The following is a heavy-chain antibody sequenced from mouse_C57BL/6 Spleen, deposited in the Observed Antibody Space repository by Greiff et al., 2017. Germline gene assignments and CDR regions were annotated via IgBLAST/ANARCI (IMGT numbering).Heavy chain of an antibody. CDR1: GYTFTDYE. CDR3: TRGFAY. V-gene: IGHV1-15*01. Sequence: VQLQQSGAELVRPGASVTLSCKASGYTFTDYEMHWVKQTPVHGLEWIGAIDPETGGTAYNQKFKGKAILTADKSASTAYMELRSLTSEDSAVYYCTRGFAYWGQGTLVTVSA. J-gene: IGHJ3*01. CDR2: IDPETGGT.